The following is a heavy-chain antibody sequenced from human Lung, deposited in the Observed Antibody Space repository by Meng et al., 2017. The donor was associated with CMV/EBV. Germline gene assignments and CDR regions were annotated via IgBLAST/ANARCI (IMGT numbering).Heavy chain of an antibody. Sequence: GEXXKISCAASGFTFSSYSMNWVRQAPGKGLEWVSYISSSSSTIYYADSVKGRFTISRDNAKNSLYLQMNSLRAEDTAVYYCARGVSGDYWGQGNRVNGAS. J-gene: IGHJ4*02. CDR1: GFTFSSYS. V-gene: IGHV3-48*04. D-gene: IGHD1-14*01. CDR2: ISSSSSTI. CDR3: ARGVSGDY.